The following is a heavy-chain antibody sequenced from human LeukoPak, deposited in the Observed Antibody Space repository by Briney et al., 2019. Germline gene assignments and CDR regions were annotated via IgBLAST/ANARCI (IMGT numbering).Heavy chain of an antibody. Sequence: ASVKVSCKASGYTFSNYAMRWVRQAPGQRPEWLGGMNAGKSNTEYSQKLQGRVTITADTATSTANMEVTSLRTEDTAVYYRVGGGCAGCYRLDHWGEGTLATASS. CDR2: MNAGKSNT. V-gene: IGHV1-3*01. CDR3: VGGGCAGCYRLDH. CDR1: GYTFSNYA. J-gene: IGHJ4*02. D-gene: IGHD2-2*01.